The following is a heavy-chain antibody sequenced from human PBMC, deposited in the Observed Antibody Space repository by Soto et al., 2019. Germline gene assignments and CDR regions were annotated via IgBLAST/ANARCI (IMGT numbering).Heavy chain of an antibody. CDR3: VRQGIGNLPGLVDV. Sequence: QVQLQQSGPGLVKPSETLSLTCTVSSGPSSSHNWGWIRQPPGRGLEWIGYVYSTGGTSYNPSLKSRVPISADTSTNHISLTLTSVTAADTAVYYCVRQGIGNLPGLVDVWGQGTTVRVSS. D-gene: IGHD1-1*01. V-gene: IGHV4-59*08. CDR1: SGPSSSHN. CDR2: VYSTGGT. J-gene: IGHJ6*02.